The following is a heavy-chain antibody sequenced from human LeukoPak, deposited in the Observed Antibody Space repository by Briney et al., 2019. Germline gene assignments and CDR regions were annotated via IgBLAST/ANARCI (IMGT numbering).Heavy chain of an antibody. J-gene: IGHJ4*02. V-gene: IGHV1-69*13. CDR3: ARDSGSCSSTSCSHLFDY. CDR1: GGTFISYA. D-gene: IGHD2-2*01. Sequence: SVKVSCKASGGTFISYAISWVRQAPGQGLEWMGGIIPIFGTASYAQKFQGRVTITADESTSTAYMELSSLRSEDTAVYYCARDSGSCSSTSCSHLFDYWGQGTLVTVSS. CDR2: IIPIFGTA.